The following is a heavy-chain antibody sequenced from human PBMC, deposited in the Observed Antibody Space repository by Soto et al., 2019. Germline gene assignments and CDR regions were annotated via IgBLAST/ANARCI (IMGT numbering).Heavy chain of an antibody. CDR2: ISYDGSNK. CDR3: ARDVTYYYDSSGYYQGPFDY. CDR1: GFTFSSYT. D-gene: IGHD3-22*01. Sequence: PGGSLRLSCAASGFTFSSYTMHWVRQAPGKGLEWVAVISYDGSNKYYADSVKGRFTISRDNSKNTLYLQMNSLRAEDTAVYYCARDVTYYYDSSGYYQGPFDYWGQGTLVTVSS. J-gene: IGHJ4*02. V-gene: IGHV3-30-3*01.